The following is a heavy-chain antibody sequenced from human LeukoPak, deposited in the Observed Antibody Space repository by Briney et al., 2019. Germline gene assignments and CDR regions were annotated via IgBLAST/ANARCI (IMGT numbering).Heavy chain of an antibody. V-gene: IGHV5-51*01. CDR3: ARLPYCGGDCFPNWFDP. CDR2: MYPGDSDT. CDR1: GYTFTNYW. Sequence: GESLKISCKGSGYTFTNYWIGWVRQMPGKGLEWIGIMYPGDSDTRYSPSFQGQVTISADKSISTAYLQWSSLKASDTAMYYCARLPYCGGDCFPNWFDPWGQGTLVTVSS. D-gene: IGHD2-21*02. J-gene: IGHJ5*02.